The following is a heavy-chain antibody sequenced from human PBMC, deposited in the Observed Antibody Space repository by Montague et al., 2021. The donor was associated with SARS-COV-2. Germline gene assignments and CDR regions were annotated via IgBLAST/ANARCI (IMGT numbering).Heavy chain of an antibody. J-gene: IGHJ5*02. D-gene: IGHD6-25*01. CDR2: IYTSGST. CDR3: ARDGYSSGWNGLHWFDP. V-gene: IGHV4-61*02. Sequence: TLSPTCTVSIGSISSGSYYWSWIRQPAGKGLEWIGRIYTSGSTNYNPCLKSRVTISVDTSKNQFSLKLSSVTAADTAVYYCARDGYSSGWNGLHWFDPWGQGTLVTVSS. CDR1: IGSISSGSYY.